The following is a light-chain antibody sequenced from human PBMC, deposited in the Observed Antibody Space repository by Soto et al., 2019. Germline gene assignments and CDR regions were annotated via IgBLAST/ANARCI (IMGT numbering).Light chain of an antibody. J-gene: IGKJ2*01. CDR1: HSINRY. CDR2: GAS. V-gene: IGKV1-39*01. Sequence: DIQMTQSPSSLSASVGDRVTITCRASHSINRYLNWYQQKPGKGPKVLIYGASSLQSGVPSRFSGSGSGTDFTLTISSLQPEDFATYYCQQSYSTQYTFGQGTKLEIK. CDR3: QQSYSTQYT.